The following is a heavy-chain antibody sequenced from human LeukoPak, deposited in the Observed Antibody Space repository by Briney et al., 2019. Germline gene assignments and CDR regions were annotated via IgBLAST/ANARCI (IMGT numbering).Heavy chain of an antibody. V-gene: IGHV4-38-2*01. D-gene: IGHD2-2*01. CDR2: IYHSGST. J-gene: IGHJ4*02. Sequence: SETLSLTCAVSGYSITSGYYWGWIRQPPGKGLEWIGSIYHSGSTYYNPSLKSRVTISVDTSKNQFSLKLSSVTAADTAMYYCASLLLGYCSSSSCSREYYFDSWGQGTLVTVSS. CDR3: ASLLLGYCSSSSCSREYYFDS. CDR1: GYSITSGYY.